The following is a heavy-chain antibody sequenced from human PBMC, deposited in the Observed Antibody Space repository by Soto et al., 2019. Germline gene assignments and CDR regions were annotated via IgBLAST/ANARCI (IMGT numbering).Heavy chain of an antibody. CDR1: GFTFSSYA. CDR3: ARARIAARPLHYYYYGMDV. D-gene: IGHD6-6*01. Sequence: XGSLRLSCAASGFTFSSYAMHWVRQAPGKGLEWVAVISYDGSNKHYADSVKGRFTISRDNSKNTLYLQMNSLRAEDTAVYYCARARIAARPLHYYYYGMDVWGQGPTVTVSS. V-gene: IGHV3-30-3*01. CDR2: ISYDGSNK. J-gene: IGHJ6*02.